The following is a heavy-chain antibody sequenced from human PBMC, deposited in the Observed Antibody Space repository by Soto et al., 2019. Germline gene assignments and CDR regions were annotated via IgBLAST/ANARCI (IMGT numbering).Heavy chain of an antibody. D-gene: IGHD4-17*01. CDR3: ARAEAVTIGFTIHYFFDF. CDR1: GFTFSHYT. V-gene: IGHV3-64*07. CDR2: ISSDGGTT. J-gene: IGHJ4*02. Sequence: DVQLVESGGGLVQPGGSLKLSCAVSGFTFSHYTMHWFRQAAGRRLEYVSAISSDGGTTYYADSVRGRFTISRDNSKNTLYLQMGSLRSEDTGLYHCARAEAVTIGFTIHYFFDFWGRGTLVTVSS.